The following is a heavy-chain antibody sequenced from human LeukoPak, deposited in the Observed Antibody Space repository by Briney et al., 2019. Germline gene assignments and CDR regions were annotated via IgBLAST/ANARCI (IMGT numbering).Heavy chain of an antibody. CDR1: GFTFSRYG. Sequence: GGSLRLSCAASGFTFSRYGIHWVRQAPGKGLEWVAVISYDGGIEYYADSVKGRFTISRDNSKNTLYLEMNSLGAADTAVYYCARGQKYTSGYTVTELGSRYFDYWGQGTLVTVSS. CDR2: ISYDGGIE. V-gene: IGHV3-30*03. J-gene: IGHJ4*02. D-gene: IGHD5-18*01. CDR3: ARGQKYTSGYTVTELGSRYFDY.